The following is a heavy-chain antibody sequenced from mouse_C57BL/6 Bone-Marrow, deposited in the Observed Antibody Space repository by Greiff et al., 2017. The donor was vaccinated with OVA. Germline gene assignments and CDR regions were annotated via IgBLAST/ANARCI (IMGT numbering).Heavy chain of an antibody. CDR1: GYSFTGYY. CDR3: ARSGGRFDY. Sequence: DVKLQESGPELVKPGASVKISCKASGYSFTGYYMNWVKQSPEKSLEWIGEINPSTGGTTYNQKFKAKATLTVDKSSSTAYMQLKSLTSEDSAVYYCARSGGRFDYWGQGTTLTVSS. D-gene: IGHD1-1*02. CDR2: INPSTGGT. J-gene: IGHJ2*01. V-gene: IGHV1-42*01.